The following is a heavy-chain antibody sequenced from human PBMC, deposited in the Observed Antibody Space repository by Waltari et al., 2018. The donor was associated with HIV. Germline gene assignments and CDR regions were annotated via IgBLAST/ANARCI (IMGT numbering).Heavy chain of an antibody. V-gene: IGHV3-33*06. D-gene: IGHD5-12*01. CDR3: AKDGSPDSGYDHPAIDL. CDR1: GFTFSSYA. CDR2: LWYDGSNK. J-gene: IGHJ5*02. Sequence: VQLVESGGGAVSPGASLRLSCAASGFTFSSYAFHWVRQAPGKGPEGGAVLWYDGSNKYYADSVKGRFSISRDNSKNTLYLQMDNLRFEDTGLYFCAKDGSPDSGYDHPAIDLWGQGTPVIVSS.